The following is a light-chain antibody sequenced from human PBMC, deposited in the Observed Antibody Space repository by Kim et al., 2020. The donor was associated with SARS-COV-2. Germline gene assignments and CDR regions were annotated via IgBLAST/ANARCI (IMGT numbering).Light chain of an antibody. CDR1: QSVSSN. V-gene: IGKV3-15*01. CDR2: GAS. J-gene: IGKJ4*01. Sequence: EIVMTQSPATLSVSPGERATLSCRASQSVSSNLAWYQQAPGQAPRLLIYGASTRATGFPARFSGSGSGTEFTLTISSLQSEDFAVYYCQQYDNWPPLTFGGGTKVDIK. CDR3: QQYDNWPPLT.